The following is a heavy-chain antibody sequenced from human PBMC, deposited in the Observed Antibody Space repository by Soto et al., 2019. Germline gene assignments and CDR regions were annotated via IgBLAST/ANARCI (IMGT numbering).Heavy chain of an antibody. CDR3: AKDLGDYVWGSYRSIFAFDI. Sequence: GGSLRLSCAASGFTFSSYGMHWVRRAPGKGLEWVAVISYDGSNKYYADSVKGRFTISRDNSKNTLYLQMNSLRAEDTAVYYCAKDLGDYVWGSYRSIFAFDIWGQGTMVTVSS. CDR1: GFTFSSYG. V-gene: IGHV3-30*18. CDR2: ISYDGSNK. J-gene: IGHJ3*02. D-gene: IGHD3-16*02.